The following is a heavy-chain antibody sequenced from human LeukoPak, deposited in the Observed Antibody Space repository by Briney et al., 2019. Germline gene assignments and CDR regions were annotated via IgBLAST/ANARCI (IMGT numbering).Heavy chain of an antibody. J-gene: IGHJ4*02. CDR3: AREGYSYGRPFDY. Sequence: SETLSLTCTVSGGSISSYYWSWIRQPSGKGLEWIGYIYYSVSTNYNPSLKSRVTISVDTSKNQFSLKLGSVTAADTAVYYCAREGYSYGRPFDYWGQGTLVTVSS. D-gene: IGHD5-18*01. V-gene: IGHV4-59*01. CDR1: GGSISSYY. CDR2: IYYSVST.